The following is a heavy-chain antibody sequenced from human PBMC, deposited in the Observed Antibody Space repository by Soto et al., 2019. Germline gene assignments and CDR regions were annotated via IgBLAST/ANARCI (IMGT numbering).Heavy chain of an antibody. V-gene: IGHV5-51*01. CDR1: GYSFTSYW. CDR2: IYPGDSDT. J-gene: IGHJ6*02. Sequence: GEALKISCKGSGYSFTSYWIGWVRQMPGKGLEWMGIIYPGDSDTRYSPSFQGQVTISADKSISTAYLQWSSLKASDTAMYYCARSSAMDYYYYGMDVWGQGTTVNVS. D-gene: IGHD5-18*01. CDR3: ARSSAMDYYYYGMDV.